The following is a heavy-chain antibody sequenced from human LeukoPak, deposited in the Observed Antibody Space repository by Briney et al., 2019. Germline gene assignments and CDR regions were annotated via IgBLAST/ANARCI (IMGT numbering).Heavy chain of an antibody. CDR1: GFTLSSYA. J-gene: IGHJ4*02. CDR3: ATQNFDY. V-gene: IGHV3-23*01. CDR2: ISDSGGST. Sequence: PGGSLRPSCAASGFTLSSYAMSWVRQAPGQGLEWVSTISDSGGSTYYADSVKGRFTLSRDNSKSTLSLQMNSLRADDTAVYYCATQNFDYWGQGTLVTVSS.